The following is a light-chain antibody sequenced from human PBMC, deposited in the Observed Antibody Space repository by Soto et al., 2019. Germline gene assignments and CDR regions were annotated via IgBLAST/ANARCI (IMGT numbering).Light chain of an antibody. CDR2: GAS. CDR1: QTINNN. J-gene: IGKJ5*01. V-gene: IGKV1-39*01. Sequence: IQMNESQSSLPASLGATVTISCRASQTINNNLNWYQRKPVKAPKLLIYGASSLQSGVPSRFSGSGSGTEFTPTISSLQPEDFATYYCQQSYSIPPLTCGQGTRLEIK. CDR3: QQSYSIPPLT.